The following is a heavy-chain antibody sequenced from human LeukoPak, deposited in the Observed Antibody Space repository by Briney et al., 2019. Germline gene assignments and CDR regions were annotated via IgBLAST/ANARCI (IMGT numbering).Heavy chain of an antibody. Sequence: GGSLRLSCAASGFTVSSNYMSWVRQAPGKGLEWVSVIYSGGSTYYADSVKGRFTISRDNYKNTLYLQMNSLRAEDTAVYYCARIGSYSGYDYWGQGTLVTVSS. D-gene: IGHD5-12*01. CDR2: IYSGGST. CDR3: ARIGSYSGYDY. CDR1: GFTVSSNY. V-gene: IGHV3-66*01. J-gene: IGHJ4*02.